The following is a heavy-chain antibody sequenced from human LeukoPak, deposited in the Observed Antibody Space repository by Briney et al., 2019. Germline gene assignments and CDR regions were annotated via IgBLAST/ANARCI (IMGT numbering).Heavy chain of an antibody. CDR3: ARGDTMVRGVISGY. CDR2: ISYDGSNE. CDR1: GFTFSSYG. Sequence: PGGSLRLSCAASGFTFSSYGMHWVRQAPGKGLEWVAVISYDGSNEYYADSVKGRFTMSRDNSKNTLYLKMNRLRAEDTAVYYCARGDTMVRGVISGYWGQGTLVTVSS. V-gene: IGHV3-30*03. D-gene: IGHD3-10*01. J-gene: IGHJ4*02.